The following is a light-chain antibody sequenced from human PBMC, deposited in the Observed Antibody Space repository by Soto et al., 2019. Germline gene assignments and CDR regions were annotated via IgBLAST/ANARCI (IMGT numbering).Light chain of an antibody. Sequence: QSALTQPPSASGTPGQRVTISCSGGSSNIGTNGVNWYQQLPGTAPKLLTYNNNQRPSGVPDRFSGSKSGISGSLAISGLQSEDEAHYYCAAWDDSLNGFVFGTGTKVPV. J-gene: IGLJ1*01. CDR3: AAWDDSLNGFV. CDR1: SSNIGTNG. V-gene: IGLV1-44*01. CDR2: NNN.